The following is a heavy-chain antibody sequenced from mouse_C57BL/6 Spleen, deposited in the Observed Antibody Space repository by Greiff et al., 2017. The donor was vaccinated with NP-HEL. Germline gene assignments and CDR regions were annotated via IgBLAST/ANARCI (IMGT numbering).Heavy chain of an antibody. CDR2: INPSNGGT. Sequence: QVQLQQPGAELVKPGASVKLSCKASGYTFTSYWMHWVKQRPGQGLEWIGNINPSNGGTNYNEKFKSKATVTVDKSSSTAYMQLSSLTSEDSAVYYCARERDGYDGWFAYWGQGTLVTVSA. J-gene: IGHJ3*01. V-gene: IGHV1-53*01. CDR1: GYTFTSYW. CDR3: ARERDGYDGWFAY. D-gene: IGHD2-2*01.